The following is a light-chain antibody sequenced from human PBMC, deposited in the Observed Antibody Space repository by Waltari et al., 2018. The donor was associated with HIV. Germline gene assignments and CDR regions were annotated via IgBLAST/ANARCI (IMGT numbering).Light chain of an antibody. V-gene: IGLV2-8*01. CDR1: SSDVGGYNY. Sequence: ALTQPPSASGSPGQSVTISCTGTSSDVGGYNYVSWYQQHPGKAPKPMIYEVSKRPSGVPDRFSGSKSGNTASLTVSGLQAEDEADYYCSSYAGSNNLVFGGGTKLTVL. CDR3: SSYAGSNNLV. J-gene: IGLJ2*01. CDR2: EVS.